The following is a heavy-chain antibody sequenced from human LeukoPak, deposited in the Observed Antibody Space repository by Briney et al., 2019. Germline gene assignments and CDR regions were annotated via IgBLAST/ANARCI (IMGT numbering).Heavy chain of an antibody. J-gene: IGHJ3*02. Sequence: GGSLRLSCAASGFTFSSYGMHWVRQAPGKGLVWVSRINGDGRNINYADSVRGRFTISRDNAKNTLYLQMNSLRVEDTAVYYCARVFRPSLTVFIIRGAFDIWGQGTMVTVSS. V-gene: IGHV3-74*01. CDR2: INGDGRNI. CDR1: GFTFSSYG. CDR3: ARVFRPSLTVFIIRGAFDI. D-gene: IGHD3-3*01.